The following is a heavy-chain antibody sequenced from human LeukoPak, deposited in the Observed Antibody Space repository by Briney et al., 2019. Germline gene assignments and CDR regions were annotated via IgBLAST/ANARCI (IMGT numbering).Heavy chain of an antibody. Sequence: ASVKVSCKASGYTFTGYYMHWVRQAPGHGLEWMGWINPNSGGTNYAQKFQGRVTMTRDTSISTAYMELSRLRSDDTAVYYCARLSSGSYVDDAFDIWGQGTMVTVSS. CDR3: ARLSSGSYVDDAFDI. V-gene: IGHV1-2*02. D-gene: IGHD1-26*01. J-gene: IGHJ3*02. CDR2: INPNSGGT. CDR1: GYTFTGYY.